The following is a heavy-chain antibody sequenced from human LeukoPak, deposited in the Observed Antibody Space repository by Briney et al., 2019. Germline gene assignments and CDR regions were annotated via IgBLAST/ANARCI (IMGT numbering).Heavy chain of an antibody. CDR3: ARDAPPYGAFDY. CDR1: GGSFSGYY. CDR2: INHSGST. D-gene: IGHD4-17*01. J-gene: IGHJ4*02. Sequence: PSETLSLTCAVYGGSFSGYYWSWIRQPPGKGLEWIGEINHSGSTNYNPSLKSRVTISVDRSKNQFSLKLSSVTAADTAVYYCARDAPPYGAFDYWGQGTLVTVSS. V-gene: IGHV4-34*01.